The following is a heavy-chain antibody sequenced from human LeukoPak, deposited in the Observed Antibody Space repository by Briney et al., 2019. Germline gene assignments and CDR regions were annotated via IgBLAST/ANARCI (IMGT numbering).Heavy chain of an antibody. CDR2: INHSGST. V-gene: IGHV4-34*01. D-gene: IGHD3-9*01. CDR1: GGSFSGYY. Sequence: SETLSLTCAVYGGSFSGYYWSWIRQPPGKGLEWIGEINHSGSTNYNPSLKSRVTISVDTSKNQFSLKLSSVTAADTAVYYCARTLPRWFYYYYYGMDVWGQGTTVTVSS. CDR3: ARTLPRWFYYYYYGMDV. J-gene: IGHJ6*02.